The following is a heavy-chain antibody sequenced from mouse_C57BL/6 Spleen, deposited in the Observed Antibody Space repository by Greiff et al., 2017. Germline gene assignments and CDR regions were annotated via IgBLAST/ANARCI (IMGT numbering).Heavy chain of an antibody. D-gene: IGHD1-1*01. CDR2: IYPGSGST. V-gene: IGHV1-55*01. CDR3: ARRDYYGSSPYAMDY. Sequence: QVQLQQPGAELVKPGASVKMSCKASGYTFTSYWITWVKQRPGQGLEWIGDIYPGSGSTNYNEKFQSKATLTVDTSSSTASMQLSSLTSEDSAVYYCARRDYYGSSPYAMDYWGQGTSVTVSS. CDR1: GYTFTSYW. J-gene: IGHJ4*01.